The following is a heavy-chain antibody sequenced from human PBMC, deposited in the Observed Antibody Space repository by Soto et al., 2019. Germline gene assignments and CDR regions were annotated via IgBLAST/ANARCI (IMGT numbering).Heavy chain of an antibody. D-gene: IGHD1-26*01. CDR2: ISAYNGNT. V-gene: IGHV1-18*01. Sequence: ASVKVSCKASGYTFTSYGISWVRQAPGQGLEWKGWISAYNGNTSYAQKFQGRVTMTRDTSTSTVYMELSSLRSEDTAVYYCARGYGIVGAARHAFDIWGQGTMVTVSS. J-gene: IGHJ3*02. CDR1: GYTFTSYG. CDR3: ARGYGIVGAARHAFDI.